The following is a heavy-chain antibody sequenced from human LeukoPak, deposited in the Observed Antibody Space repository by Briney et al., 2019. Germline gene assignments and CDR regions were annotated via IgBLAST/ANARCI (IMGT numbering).Heavy chain of an antibody. J-gene: IGHJ3*02. CDR2: IWYDGSNK. V-gene: IGHV3-33*06. Sequence: GRSLRLSCAASGFTFSSYGMHWVRQAPGEGLEWVAAIWYDGSNKYYADSVKGRSTISRDNSKNTLYLQMNSLRAEDTAVYYCAKDYYDSSGYDAFDIWGQGSMVTVSS. CDR1: GFTFSSYG. D-gene: IGHD3-22*01. CDR3: AKDYYDSSGYDAFDI.